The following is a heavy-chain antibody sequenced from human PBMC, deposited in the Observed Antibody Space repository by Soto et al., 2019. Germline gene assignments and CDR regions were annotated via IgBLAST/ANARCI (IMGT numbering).Heavy chain of an antibody. J-gene: IGHJ5*02. CDR1: GYTFTSYA. CDR2: INAGNGNT. CDR3: ARDNYDILTGYHNWFDP. V-gene: IGHV1-3*01. Sequence: APVKVSCKASGYTFTSYAMHWVRQAPGQRLEWMGWINAGNGNTKYSQKFQGRVTITRDTSASTAYMELSSLRSEDTAVYYCARDNYDILTGYHNWFDPWGQGTLVTVSS. D-gene: IGHD3-9*01.